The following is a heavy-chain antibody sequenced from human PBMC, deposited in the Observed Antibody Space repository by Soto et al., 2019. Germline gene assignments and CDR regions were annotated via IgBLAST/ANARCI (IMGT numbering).Heavy chain of an antibody. CDR1: GGSISSSSYY. Sequence: SETLSLTCTVSGGSISSSSYYWGWIRQPPGKGLEWIGSIYYSGSTYYNPSLKSRVTISVDTSKNQFSLKLSSVTAADTAVYYCANQVGASAYYYYMDVWGKGTTVTVSS. V-gene: IGHV4-39*01. CDR2: IYYSGST. CDR3: ANQVGASAYYYYMDV. J-gene: IGHJ6*03. D-gene: IGHD1-26*01.